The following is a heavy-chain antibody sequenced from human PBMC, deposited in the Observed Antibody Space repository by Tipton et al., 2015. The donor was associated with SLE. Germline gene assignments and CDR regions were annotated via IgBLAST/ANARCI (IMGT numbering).Heavy chain of an antibody. V-gene: IGHV4-39*07. CDR1: GGSISSGGYY. J-gene: IGHJ4*02. CDR3: ARGPKYYGSGSYRHFDY. CDR2: INHGGGT. D-gene: IGHD3-10*01. Sequence: TLSLTCTVSGGSISSGGYYWSWIRQPPGKGLEWIGEINHGGGTNYNPSLKSRVTISVDTSKNQFSLKLSSVTAADTAVYYCARGPKYYGSGSYRHFDYWGQGTLFTVSS.